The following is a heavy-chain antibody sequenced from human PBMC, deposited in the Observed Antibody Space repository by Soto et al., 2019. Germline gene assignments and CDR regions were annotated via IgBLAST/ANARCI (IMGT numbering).Heavy chain of an antibody. Sequence: ASVKVSCKASGGRFSSYDISWVRQAPGQGLEWLGWIIPIFGTANYAQKFQSRVTITADKSTSTAYMELSTLRSEDTAVYYCAGGGGVKQLADDFDFWGEGTVVTVSS. J-gene: IGHJ4*02. D-gene: IGHD3-16*01. CDR2: IIPIFGTA. CDR3: AGGGGVKQLADDFDF. V-gene: IGHV1-69*06. CDR1: GGRFSSYD.